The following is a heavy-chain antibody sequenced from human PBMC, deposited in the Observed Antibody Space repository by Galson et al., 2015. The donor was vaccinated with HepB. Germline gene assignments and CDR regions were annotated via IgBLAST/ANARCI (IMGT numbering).Heavy chain of an antibody. Sequence: QSGAEVKKPGESLKISCKASGYSFSSHWIGWVRQMPGKGLEWMAFINPTDSDTRYTPSFQGHVTISADKSNSATYLHWSNLKASDTATYYCTRPTGGLNKNYYYGMDAWGQRTTVTVSS. CDR1: GYSFSSHW. CDR2: INPTDSDT. J-gene: IGHJ6*02. V-gene: IGHV5-51*01. CDR3: TRPTGGLNKNYYYGMDA. D-gene: IGHD1-14*01.